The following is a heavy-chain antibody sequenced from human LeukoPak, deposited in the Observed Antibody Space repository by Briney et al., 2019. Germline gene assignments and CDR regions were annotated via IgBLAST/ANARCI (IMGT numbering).Heavy chain of an antibody. CDR1: GFTLSSNY. Sequence: GGSLRLSCAASGFTLSSNYMSWVRQAPGKGLEWVSVIYSGGSTYYADSVKGRFTISRDNSKNTLYLQMNSLRAEDTAVYYCARDAKSSYCSGGSCYVDYWGQGTLVTVSS. CDR2: IYSGGST. V-gene: IGHV3-53*01. J-gene: IGHJ4*02. CDR3: ARDAKSSYCSGGSCYVDY. D-gene: IGHD2-15*01.